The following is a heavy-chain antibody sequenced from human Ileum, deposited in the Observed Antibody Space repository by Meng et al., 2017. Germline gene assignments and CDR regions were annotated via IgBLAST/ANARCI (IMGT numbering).Heavy chain of an antibody. Sequence: QVSVQESGPGRVSPSETLSLICLVSGGSVGTSDYPWGWIRQPPGKGLEWIGYAGTNYNPSLKSRVTISVDTSKRQFSLKLTSVTAADTAVYYCARDHWGSLDYWGQGILVTVSS. CDR1: GGSVGTSDYP. J-gene: IGHJ4*02. CDR3: ARDHWGSLDY. D-gene: IGHD7-27*01. V-gene: IGHV4-61*08. CDR2: AGT.